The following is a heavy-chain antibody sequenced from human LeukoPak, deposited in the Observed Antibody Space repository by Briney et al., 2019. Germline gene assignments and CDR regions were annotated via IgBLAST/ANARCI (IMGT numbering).Heavy chain of an antibody. Sequence: GGSLRLSCAASGFTFNSYAMNWVRQAPGKGLEWVSVISGSGTNTYYADSVKGRFTISRDNSKNTLYLRMNSLRAEDTAVYYSAKAPVPIIATNWFDPWGQGTLVTVSS. CDR3: AKAPVPIIATNWFDP. J-gene: IGHJ5*02. V-gene: IGHV3-23*01. CDR1: GFTFNSYA. CDR2: ISGSGTNT. D-gene: IGHD2-2*01.